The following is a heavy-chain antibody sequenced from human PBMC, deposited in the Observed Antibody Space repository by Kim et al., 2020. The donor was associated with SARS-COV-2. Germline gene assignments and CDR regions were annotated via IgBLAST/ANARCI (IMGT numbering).Heavy chain of an antibody. D-gene: IGHD2-15*01. Sequence: SETLSLTCTVSGGSISSYYWSWIRQPPGKGLEWIGYIYYSGSTNYNPSLKSRVTISVDTSKNQFSLKLSSVTAADTAVYYCARRSLGYCSGGSCYSAFDIWGQVTMVTVSS. V-gene: IGHV4-59*08. CDR3: ARRSLGYCSGGSCYSAFDI. J-gene: IGHJ3*02. CDR2: IYYSGST. CDR1: GGSISSYY.